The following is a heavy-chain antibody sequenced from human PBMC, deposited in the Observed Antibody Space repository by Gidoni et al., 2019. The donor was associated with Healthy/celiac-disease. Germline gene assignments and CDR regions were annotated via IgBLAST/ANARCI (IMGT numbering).Heavy chain of an antibody. CDR3: TTDHEAVAGTPINHFDY. CDR1: GFTFSNAW. Sequence: EVQLVESGGGLVKPGGSLRLSCAASGFTFSNAWMSWVRQAPGKGLEWVGRIKSRTDGGTTDYAAPVKGRFTISRDDSKNTLYLQMNSLKTEDTAVYYCTTDHEAVAGTPINHFDYWGQGTLVTVSS. CDR2: IKSRTDGGTT. J-gene: IGHJ4*02. D-gene: IGHD6-19*01. V-gene: IGHV3-15*01.